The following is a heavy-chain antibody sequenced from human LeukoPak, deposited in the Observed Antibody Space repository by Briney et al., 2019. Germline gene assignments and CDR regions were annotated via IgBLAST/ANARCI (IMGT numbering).Heavy chain of an antibody. CDR2: INYSGST. V-gene: IGHV4-39*01. Sequence: SETLSLTCTVSGGSISSSSYYWGWIRQPPGKGLEWIGSINYSGSTYYNPSLKSRVTISVNTPKNQFSLKLSSVTAADTAVYYCARISYYYDSSGYYFHDAFDIWGQGTMVTVSS. J-gene: IGHJ3*02. D-gene: IGHD3-22*01. CDR3: ARISYYYDSSGYYFHDAFDI. CDR1: GGSISSSSYY.